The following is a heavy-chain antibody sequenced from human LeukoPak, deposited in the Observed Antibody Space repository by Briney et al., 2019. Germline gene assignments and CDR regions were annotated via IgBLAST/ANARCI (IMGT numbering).Heavy chain of an antibody. CDR3: ASLIWFGELSISSPGGMDV. CDR1: GFTVSSNY. D-gene: IGHD3-10*01. CDR2: IYSGGST. V-gene: IGHV3-66*01. J-gene: IGHJ6*02. Sequence: GGSLRLSCAASGFTVSSNYMSWVRQAPGKGLEWASVIYSGGSTYYADSVKGRFTISRDNSKNTLYLQMNSLRAEDTAVYYCASLIWFGELSISSPGGMDVWGQGTTVTVSS.